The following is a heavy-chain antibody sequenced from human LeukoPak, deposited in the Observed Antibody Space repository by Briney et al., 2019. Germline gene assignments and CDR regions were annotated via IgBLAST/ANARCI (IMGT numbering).Heavy chain of an antibody. CDR2: MSYDESKN. J-gene: IGHJ4*02. CDR3: AKDEGPICLYSDCPFDY. CDR1: GFTISHYG. D-gene: IGHD2-21*02. V-gene: IGHV3-30*18. Sequence: GGSLRLSCAASGFTISHYGIHWVRQAPGKGPEWVAVMSYDESKNKYFDSVEGRFTLSRDNSKNTVYLEMNSLRDEDTAVYYCAKDEGPICLYSDCPFDYWGQGNMVTVSS.